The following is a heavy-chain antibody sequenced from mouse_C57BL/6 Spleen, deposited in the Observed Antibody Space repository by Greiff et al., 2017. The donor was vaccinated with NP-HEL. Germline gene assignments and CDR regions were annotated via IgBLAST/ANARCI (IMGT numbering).Heavy chain of an antibody. Sequence: VQLQQPGAELVKPGASVKMSCKASGYTFTSYWITWVKQRPGQGLEWIGDIYPGSGSTNYNEKFKSKATLTVDTSSSTAYMQLSSLTSEDSAVYYCATQLTGTYYAMDYWGQGTSVTVSS. J-gene: IGHJ4*01. CDR1: GYTFTSYW. CDR2: IYPGSGST. CDR3: ATQLTGTYYAMDY. D-gene: IGHD4-1*01. V-gene: IGHV1-55*01.